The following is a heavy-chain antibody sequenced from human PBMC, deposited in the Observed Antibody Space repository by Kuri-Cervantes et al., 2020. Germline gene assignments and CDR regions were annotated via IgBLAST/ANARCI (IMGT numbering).Heavy chain of an antibody. CDR1: GYSFTSYW. CDR3: ARRGGYCSGGSCYHYYYGMDV. J-gene: IGHJ6*02. D-gene: IGHD2-15*01. Sequence: KVSCKGSGYSFTSYWIGWVRQMPGKGLEWMGIIYPGDSDTRYSPSFQGQVTISADKSISTAYLQWSSLKASDTAMYYCARRGGYCSGGSCYHYYYGMDVWGQGTTVTVSS. V-gene: IGHV5-51*01. CDR2: IYPGDSDT.